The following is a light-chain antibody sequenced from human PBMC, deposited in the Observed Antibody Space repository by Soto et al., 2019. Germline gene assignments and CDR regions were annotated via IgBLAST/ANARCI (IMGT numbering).Light chain of an antibody. CDR1: HYVYSN. CDR3: QQYHNLWT. CDR2: RAS. J-gene: IGKJ1*01. V-gene: IGKV3-15*01. Sequence: EIVMTQSPATLSLSPGERATLSCTASHYVYSNVAWFQQRPGQAPRLLIYRASTRATGTPARFRGSGSGTEFTLTITSLQSEDFALYYCQQYHNLWTFGQGTEVEIK.